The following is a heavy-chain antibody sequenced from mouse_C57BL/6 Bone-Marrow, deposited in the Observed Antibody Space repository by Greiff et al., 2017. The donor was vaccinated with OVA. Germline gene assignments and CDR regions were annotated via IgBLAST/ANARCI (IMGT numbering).Heavy chain of an antibody. J-gene: IGHJ3*01. CDR2: IYPGDGDT. D-gene: IGHD1-1*01. Sequence: VKLQESGPELVKPGASVKISCKASGYAFSSSWMNWVKQRPGKGLEWIGRIYPGDGDTNYNGKFKGKATLTADKSSSTAYMQLSSLTSEDSAVYFCARAIYYYGSSYGFAYWGQGTLVTVSA. V-gene: IGHV1-82*01. CDR1: GYAFSSSW. CDR3: ARAIYYYGSSYGFAY.